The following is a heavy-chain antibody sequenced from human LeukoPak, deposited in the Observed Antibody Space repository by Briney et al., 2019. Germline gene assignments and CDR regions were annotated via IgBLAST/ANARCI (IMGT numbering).Heavy chain of an antibody. CDR3: ARADYYGSGSQPFDY. J-gene: IGHJ4*02. D-gene: IGHD3-10*01. Sequence: ASVKLSCKASGYTFTGYYMHWVRQAPGQGLEWMGWINPNSGATTYTQKFQGRVTMTRDTSISTAYMELSRLRSDDTAIYYCARADYYGSGSQPFDYWGQGTLVTVSS. CDR2: INPNSGAT. CDR1: GYTFTGYY. V-gene: IGHV1-2*02.